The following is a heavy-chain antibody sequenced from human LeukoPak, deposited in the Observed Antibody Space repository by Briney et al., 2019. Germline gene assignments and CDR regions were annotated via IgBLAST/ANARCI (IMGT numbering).Heavy chain of an antibody. CDR3: AGGRPRGYCSGGSCYHNFDY. D-gene: IGHD2-15*01. CDR1: GFTFSSFG. Sequence: PGGSLRLSCAASGFTFSSFGMHWVRQAPGKGLEWVAFVRYDGSTKHYADSVEGRFTISRDNSKNTLYLQMNSLRAEDTAVYYCAGGRPRGYCSGGSCYHNFDYWGQGTLVTVSS. V-gene: IGHV3-30*02. CDR2: VRYDGSTK. J-gene: IGHJ4*02.